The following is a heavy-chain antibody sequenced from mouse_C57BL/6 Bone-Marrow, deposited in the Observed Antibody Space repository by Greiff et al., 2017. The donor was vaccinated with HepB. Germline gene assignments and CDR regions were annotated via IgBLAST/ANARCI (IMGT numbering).Heavy chain of an antibody. CDR3: TRGATGTNFDY. CDR1: GFTFSSYA. Sequence: EVKLMESGEGLVKPGGSLKLSCAASGFTFSSYAMSWVRQTPEKRLEWVAYISSGGDYIYYADTVKGRFTISRDNARNTLYLQMSSLKSEDTAMYYCTRGATGTNFDYWGQGTTLTVSS. J-gene: IGHJ2*01. D-gene: IGHD4-1*01. CDR2: ISSGGDYI. V-gene: IGHV5-9-1*02.